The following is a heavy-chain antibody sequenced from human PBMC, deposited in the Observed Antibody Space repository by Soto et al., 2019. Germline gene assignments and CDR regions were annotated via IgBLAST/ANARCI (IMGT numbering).Heavy chain of an antibody. V-gene: IGHV3-48*03. J-gene: IGHJ6*02. CDR2: ISSSGSTI. Sequence: GGSLRLSCAASGFTFSSYEMNWVRQAPGKGLEWVSYISSSGSTIYYADSVKGRFTISRDNAKNSLYLQMNSLRAEDTAVYYCAREVVVVPAAMSPTYLGVWGEVTTVTV. CDR1: GFTFSSYE. CDR3: AREVVVVPAAMSPTYLGV. D-gene: IGHD2-2*01.